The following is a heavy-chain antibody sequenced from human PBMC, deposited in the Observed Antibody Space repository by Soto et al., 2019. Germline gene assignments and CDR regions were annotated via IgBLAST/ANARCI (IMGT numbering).Heavy chain of an antibody. D-gene: IGHD5-12*01. J-gene: IGHJ4*02. V-gene: IGHV1-18*01. Sequence: QVQLVQSGAEVKKPGASVKVSCKASGYTFTSYGISWVRQAPGQGLEWMGWISASNGNTNYAQKLQGRVTMTTDTSTSTAYMELRSLRSDDTAVYYCARGTSGYDWEDPGYYFDYWGQGTLVTVSS. CDR3: ARGTSGYDWEDPGYYFDY. CDR1: GYTFTSYG. CDR2: ISASNGNT.